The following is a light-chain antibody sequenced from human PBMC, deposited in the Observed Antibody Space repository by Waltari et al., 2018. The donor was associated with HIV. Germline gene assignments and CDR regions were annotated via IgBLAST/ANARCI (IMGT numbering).Light chain of an antibody. CDR1: TPHLGRTT. CDR2: GKN. J-gene: IGLJ2*01. Sequence: QSVLTQPPSASGTPEQRVTISCSGRTPHLGRTTVSWFQQFPGTAPKVLIYGKNQRPSGVPDRFSGSKSGTSASLAISGLQSEDEADYYCASWDDSLNGPVFGGGTKLTVV. V-gene: IGLV1-44*01. CDR3: ASWDDSLNGPV.